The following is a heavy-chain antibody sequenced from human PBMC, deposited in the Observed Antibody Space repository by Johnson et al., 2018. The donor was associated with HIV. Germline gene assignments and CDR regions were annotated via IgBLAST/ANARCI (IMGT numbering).Heavy chain of an antibody. Sequence: QVQLVESGGGVVQPGRSLRLSCAASGFTFSTYAMHWVRQVPGKGLEWVALISYDGSNKYYADSVKGRFTISRDNSKNTLYLQMNSLRAEDTAVYYCARAGVVFSTASHDAFDIWGQGTMVTVSS. J-gene: IGHJ3*02. CDR1: GFTFSTYA. V-gene: IGHV3-30*04. CDR2: ISYDGSNK. CDR3: ARAGVVFSTASHDAFDI. D-gene: IGHD2-21*01.